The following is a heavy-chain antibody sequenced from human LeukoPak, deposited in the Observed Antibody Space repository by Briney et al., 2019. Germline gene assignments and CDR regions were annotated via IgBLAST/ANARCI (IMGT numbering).Heavy chain of an antibody. CDR2: INHRGST. CDR1: GGSFSGYY. Sequence: SETLSLTCAVYGGSFSGYYWSWIRQPPGKGLEWIGEINHRGSTNYNPCLKSRVTISVDTCKNQFSLKLGSVTAADTAVYYCARMGYSSGWSRKIRSRYWGQGTLVTVSS. CDR3: ARMGYSSGWSRKIRSRY. J-gene: IGHJ4*02. D-gene: IGHD6-19*01. V-gene: IGHV4-34*01.